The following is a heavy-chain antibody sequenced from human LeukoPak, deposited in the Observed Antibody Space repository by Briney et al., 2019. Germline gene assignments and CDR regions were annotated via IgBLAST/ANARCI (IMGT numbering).Heavy chain of an antibody. V-gene: IGHV3-23*01. CDR1: GITLSNYG. J-gene: IGHJ4*02. Sequence: GGSLRLSCAVSGITLSNYGMTWVRQAPGKGLEWVAGLSGSGGSTNYADSVKGRFTISRDNAKNTLYLQMNSMRAEDTAVYFCAKRGVVIRVILVGFHKEAYYFDSWGQGVLVTVSS. D-gene: IGHD3-22*01. CDR2: LSGSGGST. CDR3: AKRGVVIRVILVGFHKEAYYFDS.